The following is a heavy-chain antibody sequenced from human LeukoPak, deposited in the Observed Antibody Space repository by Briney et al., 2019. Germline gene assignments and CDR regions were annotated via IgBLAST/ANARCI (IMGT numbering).Heavy chain of an antibody. V-gene: IGHV3-21*01. D-gene: IGHD3-3*01. CDR1: GFTFSSYS. J-gene: IGHJ6*03. CDR3: ARAKRITIFGVVISSRDYYYMDV. CDR2: ISSSSSYI. Sequence: PGGSLRLSCAASGFTFSSYSMNWVRQAPGKGLKWVSSISSSSSYIYYADSVKGRFTISRDNAKNSLYLQMNSLRGEDTAVYYCARAKRITIFGVVISSRDYYYMDVWGKGTTVTVSS.